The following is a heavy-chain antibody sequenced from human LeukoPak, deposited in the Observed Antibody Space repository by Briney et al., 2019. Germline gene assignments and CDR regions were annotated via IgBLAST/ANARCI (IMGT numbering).Heavy chain of an antibody. CDR3: ARGSLYGIVDY. D-gene: IGHD3-10*01. Sequence: PGGSLRLSCAASGFTFSSYSMNWVRQAPGKGLEWVSYISSSSSTIYYADSVKGRFTISRDNAKNSLYLQMNSLRAEDTAVYYCARGSLYGIVDYWGQGTLVTVSS. CDR2: ISSSSSTI. CDR1: GFTFSSYS. V-gene: IGHV3-48*01. J-gene: IGHJ4*02.